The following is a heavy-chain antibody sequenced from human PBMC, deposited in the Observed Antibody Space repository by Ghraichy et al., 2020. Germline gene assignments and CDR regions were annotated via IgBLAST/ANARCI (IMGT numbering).Heavy chain of an antibody. Sequence: GGSLRLSCAASGFTFSDRYMDWVRQAPGKGLEWVGRIRNKASSYSTEYAASVKGRFTISRDDSKNSLYLQMNSLKTEDTAMYYCTKDMWGLGKSWGQGTLVTVSS. CDR2: IRNKASSYST. CDR3: TKDMWGLGKS. D-gene: IGHD2-21*01. CDR1: GFTFSDRY. J-gene: IGHJ5*02. V-gene: IGHV3-72*01.